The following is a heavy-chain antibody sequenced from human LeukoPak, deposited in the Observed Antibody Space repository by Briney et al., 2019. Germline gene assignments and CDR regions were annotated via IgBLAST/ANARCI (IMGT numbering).Heavy chain of an antibody. CDR3: ARASEKYYFDY. CDR1: GYTFTGYY. J-gene: IGHJ4*02. V-gene: IGHV1-2*02. Sequence: ASVKVSCKASGYTFTGYYMHWVRQAPGQGLEWMGWINLNSGGTNYAQKFQGRVTMTRDTSISTAYMELSRLRSDDTAVYYCARASEKYYFDYWGQGTLVTVSS. CDR2: INLNSGGT.